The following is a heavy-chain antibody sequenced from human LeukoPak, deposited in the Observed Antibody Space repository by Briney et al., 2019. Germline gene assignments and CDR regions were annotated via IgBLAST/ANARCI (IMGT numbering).Heavy chain of an antibody. CDR2: INHSGST. V-gene: IGHV4-34*01. CDR1: GGSFSGYY. D-gene: IGHD2-2*01. J-gene: IGHJ5*02. Sequence: SETLSLTCAVYGGSFSGYYWRWIRQPPGKGLEWMGEINHSGSTNYNPSLKSRVTISVDTSKNQFSLKLSSVTAADTAVYYCARFVPARGTFSRTGNWFDPWGQGTLVTVSS. CDR3: ARFVPARGTFSRTGNWFDP.